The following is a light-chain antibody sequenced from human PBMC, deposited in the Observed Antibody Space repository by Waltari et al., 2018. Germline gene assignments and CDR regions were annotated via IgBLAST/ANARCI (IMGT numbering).Light chain of an antibody. CDR3: AAWDDRLDSYV. CDR1: DSNIGANS. Sequence: QSVLTQAPSASGTPGRGVTVSCSGSDSNIGANSVNWYQHVPGAAPKAPIYRSNQRPSGAPDRFSGSTSGTSASLAISGLRSEDEADYYCAAWDDRLDSYVFGTGTRVTVL. V-gene: IGLV1-44*01. CDR2: RSN. J-gene: IGLJ1*01.